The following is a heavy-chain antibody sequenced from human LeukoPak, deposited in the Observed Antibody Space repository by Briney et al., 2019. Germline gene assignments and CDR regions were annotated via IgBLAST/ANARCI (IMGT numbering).Heavy chain of an antibody. J-gene: IGHJ3*02. V-gene: IGHV1-69*05. D-gene: IGHD3-3*01. Sequence: ASVKVSCKASGYTFTSYGISWVRQAPGQGLEWMGGIIPIFGTANYAQKFQGRVTITTDESTSTAYMELSSLRSEDTGVYYCARTLRGSGYGDAFDIWGQGTMVTVSS. CDR2: IIPIFGTA. CDR1: GYTFTSYG. CDR3: ARTLRGSGYGDAFDI.